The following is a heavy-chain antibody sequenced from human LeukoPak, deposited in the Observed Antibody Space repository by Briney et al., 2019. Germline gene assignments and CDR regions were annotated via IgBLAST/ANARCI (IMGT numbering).Heavy chain of an antibody. J-gene: IGHJ4*02. D-gene: IGHD6-13*01. CDR2: IYTSGST. CDR3: AGRIAAAGSFDY. V-gene: IGHV4-61*02. CDR1: GGSISSSSYF. Sequence: SETLSLTCTVSGGSISSSSYFWSWIRQPAGEGLEWIGRIYTSGSTNYNPSLKSRVTISVDMSKNQFSLKLSSVTAADTAVYYCAGRIAAAGSFDYWGQGTLVTVSS.